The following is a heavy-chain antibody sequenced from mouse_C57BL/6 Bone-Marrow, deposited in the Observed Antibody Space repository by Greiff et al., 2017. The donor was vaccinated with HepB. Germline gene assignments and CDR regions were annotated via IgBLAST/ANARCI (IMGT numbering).Heavy chain of an antibody. D-gene: IGHD2-3*01. V-gene: IGHV14-3*01. Sequence: VQLQQSVAELVRPGASVKLSCTASGFTIKHTYMHWVTQRPEQCLEWIGRIDPANGNTKSAPKFQGKATITADTSSNTAYLQLSSLTSEDTAIYYCARSHGYSLDYWGQGTTLTVSS. CDR1: GFTIKHTY. CDR2: IDPANGNT. J-gene: IGHJ2*01. CDR3: ARSHGYSLDY.